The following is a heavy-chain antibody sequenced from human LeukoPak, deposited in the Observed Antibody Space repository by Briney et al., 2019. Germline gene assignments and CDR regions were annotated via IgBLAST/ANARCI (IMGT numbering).Heavy chain of an antibody. CDR1: GFTFSSYG. Sequence: PGVSLRLSCAAAGFTFSSYGMHWVRQAPGKGWEGVAVIWYDGSNKYYADSVKGRFTVSRDNTKNTLYLQMNSLRAEDTAVYYCAREVAAGQYYYYGMDVWGKGTTVTVSS. V-gene: IGHV3-33*01. CDR2: IWYDGSNK. D-gene: IGHD6-13*01. CDR3: AREVAAGQYYYYGMDV. J-gene: IGHJ6*04.